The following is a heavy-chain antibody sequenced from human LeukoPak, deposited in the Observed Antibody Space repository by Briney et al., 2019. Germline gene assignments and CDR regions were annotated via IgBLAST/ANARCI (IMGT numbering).Heavy chain of an antibody. Sequence: SGTLSLTCTVYGASIIGPKCWNWVRLSPGKGMEWIGEIFHSGSTHYNPSLKSRVTISVDTSKNQFSLILTSVTDADTAVYYCATSSGWYRYDSWGQGTLVTVSS. D-gene: IGHD6-19*01. V-gene: IGHV4-4*02. CDR1: GASIIGPKC. CDR2: IFHSGST. J-gene: IGHJ4*02. CDR3: ATSSGWYRYDS.